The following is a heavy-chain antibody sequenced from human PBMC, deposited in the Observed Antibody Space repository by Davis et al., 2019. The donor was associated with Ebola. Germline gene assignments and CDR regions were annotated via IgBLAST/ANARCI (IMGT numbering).Heavy chain of an antibody. J-gene: IGHJ4*02. CDR3: AKDYLDY. CDR2: ISYDGSNK. Sequence: GGSLRLSCAASGFTFSSYGMHWVRQAPGKGLEWVAVISYDGSNKYYADSVKGRFTISRDNSKNTLYLQMNSLRAEDTAVYYCAKDYLDYWGQGTLVTVSS. V-gene: IGHV3-30*18. CDR1: GFTFSSYG. D-gene: IGHD3-10*01.